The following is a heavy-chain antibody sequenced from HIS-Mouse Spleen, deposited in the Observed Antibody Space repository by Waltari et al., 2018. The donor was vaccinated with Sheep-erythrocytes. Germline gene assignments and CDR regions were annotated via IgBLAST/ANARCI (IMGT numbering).Heavy chain of an antibody. J-gene: IGHJ3*02. CDR1: GYTFTSYG. CDR3: ARFYGDFTRAFDI. V-gene: IGHV1-18*01. Sequence: QVQLVQSGAEVKKPGASVKVSCKASGYTFTSYGISWVRQAPGQGLEWMGWVAQAPGKGCEGVGWVTGDKGNTTYAEKLPGRVTMTTVTSTRTADMEMRSLRSDDTAVYYCARFYGDFTRAFDIWGQGTMVTVSS. CDR2: VTGDKGNT. D-gene: IGHD4-17*01.